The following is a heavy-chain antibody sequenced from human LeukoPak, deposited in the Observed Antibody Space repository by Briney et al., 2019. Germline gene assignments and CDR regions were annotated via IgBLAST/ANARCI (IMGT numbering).Heavy chain of an antibody. Sequence: PGGSLRLSCAASGFTFSSYSMNWVRQAPGKGLECVSAISANAASTYYADSVRGRFTISRDNSKNTLYLQMNSLRAEDTAVYYCARDDYGDYKYFQHWGQGTLVTVSS. CDR3: ARDDYGDYKYFQH. J-gene: IGHJ1*01. CDR2: ISANAAST. D-gene: IGHD4-17*01. CDR1: GFTFSSYS. V-gene: IGHV3-23*01.